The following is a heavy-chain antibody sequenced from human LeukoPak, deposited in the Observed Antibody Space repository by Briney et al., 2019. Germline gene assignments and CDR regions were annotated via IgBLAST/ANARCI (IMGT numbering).Heavy chain of an antibody. CDR3: AKTLSSGQRTFDY. V-gene: IGHV3-23*01. CDR2: ITTSGGNT. D-gene: IGHD6-19*01. J-gene: IGHJ4*02. CDR1: GFTFSNYA. Sequence: GSLRLSCAASGFTFSNYAMSWVRQAPGKGLEWVSAITTSGGNTYYADSVKGRFSISRDNSQNTLYLQMTSLRAEDTAVYYCAKTLSSGQRTFDYWGQGALVTVSS.